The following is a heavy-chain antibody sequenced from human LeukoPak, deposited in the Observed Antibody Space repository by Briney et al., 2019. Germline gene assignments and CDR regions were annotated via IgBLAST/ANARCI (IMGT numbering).Heavy chain of an antibody. CDR2: IYYSGST. J-gene: IGHJ6*03. V-gene: IGHV4-39*07. CDR1: GGSIRSSTDY. Sequence: PSETLSLTCTVSGGSIRSSTDYWGWIRQPPVKELEWIGSIYYSGSTYYHPSLKSRVTISVDTSKNQFSLKLSSVTAADTAVYYCARVPYYYYYMDVWGKGTTVTVSS. CDR3: ARVPYYYYYMDV.